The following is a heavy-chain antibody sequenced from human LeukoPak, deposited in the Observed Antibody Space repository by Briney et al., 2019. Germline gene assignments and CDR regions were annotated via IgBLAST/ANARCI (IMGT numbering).Heavy chain of an antibody. CDR2: ISNSGNII. CDR3: ARVAVHSTGWYPSTSDY. Sequence: GGSLRLSCAASGFTFSGYEMNWVRQAPGKGLEWVSYISNSGNIIYYADSVKGRFTVSRDNAKNSLYLQMNSLRAEDTAIYYCARVAVHSTGWYPSTSDYWGQGTLVTVSS. D-gene: IGHD6-19*01. CDR1: GFTFSGYE. J-gene: IGHJ4*02. V-gene: IGHV3-48*03.